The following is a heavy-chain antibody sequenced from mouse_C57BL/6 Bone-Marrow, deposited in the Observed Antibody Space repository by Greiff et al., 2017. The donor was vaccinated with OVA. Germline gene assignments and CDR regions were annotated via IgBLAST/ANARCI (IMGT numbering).Heavy chain of an antibody. J-gene: IGHJ4*01. CDR1: GYTFTDYN. CDR3: ARGRENWDVYAMDY. D-gene: IGHD4-1*01. CDR2: INPNNGGT. Sequence: VQLQQSGPELVKPGASVKIPCKASGYTFTDYNMDWVKQSHGKSLERIGDINPNNGGTIYNQKFKGKATLTVDKSSSTAYMELRSLTSEDTAVYYCARGRENWDVYAMDYWGQGTSVTVSS. V-gene: IGHV1-18*01.